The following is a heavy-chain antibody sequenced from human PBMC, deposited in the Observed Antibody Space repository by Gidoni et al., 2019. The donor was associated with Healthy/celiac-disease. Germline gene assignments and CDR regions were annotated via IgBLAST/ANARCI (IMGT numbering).Heavy chain of an antibody. D-gene: IGHD1-26*01. J-gene: IGHJ4*02. CDR1: GFTVSSNY. Sequence: EVQLVESGGGLVQPGGSLRLSCAASGFTVSSNYMSWVRQAPGKGLEWVSVIYSGGSTYYADSVKGRFTISRDNSKNTLYLQMNSLRAEDTAVYYCARVGVGALAGGFDYWGQGTLVTVSS. V-gene: IGHV3-66*01. CDR2: IYSGGST. CDR3: ARVGVGALAGGFDY.